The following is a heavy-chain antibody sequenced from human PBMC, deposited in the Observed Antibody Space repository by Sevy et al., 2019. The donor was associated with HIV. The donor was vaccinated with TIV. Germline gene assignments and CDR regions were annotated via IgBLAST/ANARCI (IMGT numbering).Heavy chain of an antibody. Sequence: GGSLRLSCAASGFTFSDYYMSWIRQAPGKGLEWLAYISGSDFTIYYADSVKGRFTISRDNAKNSLYLQMNSLRAEDTAVYYCARDHVKDGDLGAYSYFAMDVWGQGTTVTVSS. CDR1: GFTFSDYY. CDR2: ISGSDFTI. V-gene: IGHV3-11*01. D-gene: IGHD4-17*01. CDR3: ARDHVKDGDLGAYSYFAMDV. J-gene: IGHJ6*02.